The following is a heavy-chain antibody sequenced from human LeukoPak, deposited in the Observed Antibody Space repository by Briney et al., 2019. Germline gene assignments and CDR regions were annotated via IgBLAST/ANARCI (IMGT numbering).Heavy chain of an antibody. J-gene: IGHJ6*03. V-gene: IGHV3-73*01. CDR3: TTTQYSSGWYYYYYYMDV. CDR1: GFTFSGSA. Sequence: GGSLKLSCAASGFTFSGSAMHWVRQASGKGLEWVGRIRSKANSYATAYAASVKGRFTISRDDSKNTAYLQMNSLKTEDTAVYYCTTTQYSSGWYYYYYYMDVWGKGTTVTVSS. D-gene: IGHD6-19*01. CDR2: IRSKANSYAT.